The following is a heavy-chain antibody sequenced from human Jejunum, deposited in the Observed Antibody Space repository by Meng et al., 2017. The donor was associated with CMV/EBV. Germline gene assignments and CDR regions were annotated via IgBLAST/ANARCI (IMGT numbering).Heavy chain of an antibody. J-gene: IGHJ2*01. CDR1: GGSINNHY. V-gene: IGHV4-4*07. CDR2: IYTRDNT. CDR3: ARDSQGRDPWYFDL. Sequence: QVHLQESRPGLVKPSETLPLTCTVSGGSINNHYWSWIRQSPGKGLEWIGRIYTRDNTNYNPSLNSRVTVSIDTSKNQFSLTLTSVTAADTAVYYCARDSQGRDPWYFDLWGPGTLVTVSS.